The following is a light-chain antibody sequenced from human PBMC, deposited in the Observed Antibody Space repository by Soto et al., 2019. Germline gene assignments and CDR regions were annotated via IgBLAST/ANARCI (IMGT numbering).Light chain of an antibody. Sequence: EFVLTQSPGTLSLSPGERATLSCRASQNIRSNLAWYQQKPGQAPRLLIYETSIRAPGIPARFSGSGSGTDFTLTISRLEPEDFAVYYCQQFSSYPLTFGGGTKGDIK. J-gene: IGKJ4*01. CDR1: QNIRSN. V-gene: IGKV3-20*01. CDR2: ETS. CDR3: QQFSSYPLT.